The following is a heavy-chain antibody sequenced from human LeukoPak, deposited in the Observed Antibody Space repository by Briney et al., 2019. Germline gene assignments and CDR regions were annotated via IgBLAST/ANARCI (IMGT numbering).Heavy chain of an antibody. CDR1: GFTFSSYA. CDR2: IRYDGSNK. CDR3: ASIMRDYYDSSGTLFDY. D-gene: IGHD3-22*01. J-gene: IGHJ4*02. V-gene: IGHV3-30*14. Sequence: GGSLRLSCAASGFTFSSYAMHWVRQAPGKGLEWVAFIRYDGSNKYYADSVKGRFTISRDNSKNTLYLQMNSLRAEDTAVYYCASIMRDYYDSSGTLFDYWGQGTLVTVSS.